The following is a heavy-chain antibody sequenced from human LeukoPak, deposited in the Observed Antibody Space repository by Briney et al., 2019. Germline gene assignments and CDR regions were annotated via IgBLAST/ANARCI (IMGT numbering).Heavy chain of an antibody. J-gene: IGHJ4*02. Sequence: SETLSLTCAVYGGSFSGYYWSWIRQPPGKGLEWIGEINHSGSTNYNPSLKSRVTISVDTSKNQFSLKLSSVTAADTAVYYCARATMVRGVIRHFFVYWGQGTLVTVSS. CDR3: ARATMVRGVIRHFFVY. CDR2: INHSGST. V-gene: IGHV4-34*01. CDR1: GGSFSGYY. D-gene: IGHD3-10*01.